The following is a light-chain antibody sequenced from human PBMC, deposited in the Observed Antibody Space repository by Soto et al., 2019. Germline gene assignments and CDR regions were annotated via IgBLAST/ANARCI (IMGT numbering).Light chain of an antibody. CDR3: QQHDNLPVT. CDR1: QDIRNR. V-gene: IGKV1-33*01. CDR2: DAF. Sequence: DIQMTQSPSSLSASVGDRVTITCQASQDIRNRLNWHQFKPGKAPKLLIYDAFNLEAGVPSRFSGSGYGTTFVLTISSLQPEDSATYYCQQHDNLPVTFGGGTKMEIK. J-gene: IGKJ4*01.